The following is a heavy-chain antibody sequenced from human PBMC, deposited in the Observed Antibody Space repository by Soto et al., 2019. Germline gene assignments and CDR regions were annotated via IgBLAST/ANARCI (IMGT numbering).Heavy chain of an antibody. CDR2: INVGNGVT. CDR1: GYTFPNQG. CDR3: ARDHLWCGKLSSFDY. Sequence: QVQLVQSGAEVKKPGASVKVSCKASGYTFPNQGLHWVRQAPGHRLEWMGWINVGNGVTKYSQKFQGRVSISRDTSASTGYMELSSLTYEDTAVYYWARDHLWCGKLSSFDYWGQGTLGTVSS. D-gene: IGHD3-10*01. J-gene: IGHJ4*02. V-gene: IGHV1-3*01.